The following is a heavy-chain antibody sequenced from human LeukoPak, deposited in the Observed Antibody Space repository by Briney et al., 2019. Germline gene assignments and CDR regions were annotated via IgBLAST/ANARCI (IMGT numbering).Heavy chain of an antibody. CDR2: INPHSGGT. V-gene: IGHV1-2*02. CDR1: GYTFTGYY. J-gene: IGHJ3*02. CDR3: ARDRFTYYYDTDAFDI. Sequence: GASVKVSCKASGYTFTGYYIHWVRQAPGQGLEWMGWINPHSGGTNYAQKFQGGVTMTRDTSITTAYMELSSLRSDDTAVYYCARDRFTYYYDTDAFDIWGQGTMVTVSS. D-gene: IGHD3-22*01.